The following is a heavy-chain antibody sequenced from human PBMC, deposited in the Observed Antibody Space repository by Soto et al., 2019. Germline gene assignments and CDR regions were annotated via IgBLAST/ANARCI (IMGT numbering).Heavy chain of an antibody. CDR1: GFTFSNVW. V-gene: IGHV3-15*07. Sequence: GGSLRLSCAASGFTFSNVWMNWVRQAPGKGLEWVGRIKSKTDGGTTDYAAPVKGRFTISRDDSKNTLYLQMNSLKTEDTAVYYCTTFTYYDFWSGSYYYGMDVWGQGTTVTVSS. CDR2: IKSKTDGGTT. J-gene: IGHJ6*02. CDR3: TTFTYYDFWSGSYYYGMDV. D-gene: IGHD3-3*01.